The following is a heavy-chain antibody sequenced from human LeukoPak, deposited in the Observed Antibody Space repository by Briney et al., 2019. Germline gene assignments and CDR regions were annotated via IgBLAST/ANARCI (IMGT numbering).Heavy chain of an antibody. CDR3: ARVTWGYDSSGHDY. J-gene: IGHJ4*02. D-gene: IGHD3-22*01. CDR1: GFTFSSYW. Sequence: PGGSLRLSCAASGFTFSSYWMHWVRQAPGKGLVWVSRISGDESSTSYADSVKGRFTISRDNAKNTLFLQMNSLRAEDTAMYYCARVTWGYDSSGHDYWGRGTLVTVSS. CDR2: ISGDESST. V-gene: IGHV3-74*01.